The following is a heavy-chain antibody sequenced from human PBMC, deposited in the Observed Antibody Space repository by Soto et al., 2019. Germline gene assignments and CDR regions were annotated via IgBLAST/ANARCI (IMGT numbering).Heavy chain of an antibody. Sequence: GGSLRLSCTASGFTFSSYSMNWVRQAPGKGLEWVSYISSGSYNTYYADSVKGRFTISRDNAKDSLYLQMSSLRDDDTAVYYCARGPSAAAPLSDWYFDLWGRGTLVTVSS. CDR2: ISSGSYNT. V-gene: IGHV3-48*02. J-gene: IGHJ2*01. D-gene: IGHD2-2*01. CDR3: ARGPSAAAPLSDWYFDL. CDR1: GFTFSSYS.